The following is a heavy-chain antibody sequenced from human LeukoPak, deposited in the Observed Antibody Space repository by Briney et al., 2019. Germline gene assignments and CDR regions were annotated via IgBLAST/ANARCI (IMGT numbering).Heavy chain of an antibody. CDR3: ARACEVFVGGLVRDKIAERAVDY. D-gene: IGHD3-10*01. V-gene: IGHV4-31*03. CDR2: IYYSGST. Sequence: PSETLSLTCTVSGGSISSGGYYWSWIRQHPGKGLEWIGYIYYSGSTYYNPSLKSRVTISVDTSKNQFSLKLSSVTAADTAVYYCARACEVFVGGLVRDKIAERAVDYWGQGTLVTVSS. CDR1: GGSISSGGYY. J-gene: IGHJ4*02.